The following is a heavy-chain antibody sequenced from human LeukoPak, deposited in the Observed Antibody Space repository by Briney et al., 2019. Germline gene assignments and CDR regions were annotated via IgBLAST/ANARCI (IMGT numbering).Heavy chain of an antibody. J-gene: IGHJ4*02. CDR2: INPNSGGT. D-gene: IGHD4-17*01. Sequence: ASVKVSCKASGYTFTGYYMHWVRQAPGQGLEWMGWINPNSGGTNYAQKFQGRVTMTRDTSISTAYMELSRLRSDDTAVYYCAGVPDYGDVPDYWGQGTLVTVSS. CDR3: AGVPDYGDVPDY. CDR1: GYTFTGYY. V-gene: IGHV1-2*02.